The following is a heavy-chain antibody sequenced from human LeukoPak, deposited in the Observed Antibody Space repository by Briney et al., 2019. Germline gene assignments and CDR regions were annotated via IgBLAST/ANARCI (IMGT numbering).Heavy chain of an antibody. J-gene: IGHJ4*02. Sequence: SETLSLTCAVYGGSFSGYYWSWIRQPPGKGLEWIGVINHSGSTNYNPSLKSRVTISVDTSKNQFSLKLSSVTAADTAVYYCARGGSIAARPYYFDYWGQGTLVTVSS. CDR3: ARGGSIAARPYYFDY. CDR2: INHSGST. CDR1: GGSFSGYY. D-gene: IGHD6-6*01. V-gene: IGHV4-34*01.